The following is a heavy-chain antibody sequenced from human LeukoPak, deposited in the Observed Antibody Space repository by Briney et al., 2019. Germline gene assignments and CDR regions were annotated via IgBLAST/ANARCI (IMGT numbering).Heavy chain of an antibody. V-gene: IGHV3-7*01. J-gene: IGHJ6*03. CDR3: ARDGQKGTYYDFWSGYFRYMDV. D-gene: IGHD3-3*01. CDR2: IEHDGGEK. CDR1: GLRFSDYW. Sequence: PGGSLRLSCVASGLRFSDYWMSWVRQPPGKGLEWVANIEHDGGEKYYVDSVKGRFTISRDNAQNSMYLQMNSLRAEDTAVYYCARDGQKGTYYDFWSGYFRYMDVWGKGTTVTVSS.